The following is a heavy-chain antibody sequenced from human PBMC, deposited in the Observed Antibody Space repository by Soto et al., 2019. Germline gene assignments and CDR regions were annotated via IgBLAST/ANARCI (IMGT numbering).Heavy chain of an antibody. D-gene: IGHD3-9*01. CDR3: GSGKLRDFDWLDTHLYVYGMDV. Sequence: QVQLVQSGAEVKKPGASVKVSCKASGYTFTSYGISWVRQAPGQGLEWMGWISAYNGNTNYAQKLQGRVTMTTDTSTSTAYMELRSLRSDDTAVYYCGSGKLRDFDWLDTHLYVYGMDVWGQGTTVTVSS. J-gene: IGHJ6*02. CDR1: GYTFTSYG. V-gene: IGHV1-18*01. CDR2: ISAYNGNT.